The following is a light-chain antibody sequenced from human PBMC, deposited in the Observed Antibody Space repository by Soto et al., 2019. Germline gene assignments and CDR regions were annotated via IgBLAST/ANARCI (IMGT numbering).Light chain of an antibody. Sequence: QSALTQPASVSGSPGQSITISCTGTSSDVGSYKFVSWYQQHPVKAPILMIYEGSKRPSGVSNRFSGSKSGNTASLTISGLQAEDEADYYCCSYAGSSTLVFGGGTKVTVL. CDR2: EGS. J-gene: IGLJ2*01. V-gene: IGLV2-23*01. CDR1: SSDVGSYKF. CDR3: CSYAGSSTLV.